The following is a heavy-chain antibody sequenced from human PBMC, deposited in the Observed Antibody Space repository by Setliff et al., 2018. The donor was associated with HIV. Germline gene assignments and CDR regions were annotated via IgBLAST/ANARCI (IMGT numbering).Heavy chain of an antibody. J-gene: IGHJ3*02. CDR1: GGAFSGYA. Sequence: ASVKVSCKASGGAFSGYALSWVRQAPGQGLEWMGGLIPILGIAQYAQKFHGRVTISADTSTTTAYLEVSSLRPEDTAVYYCAKGYYHDSRGYPTGPAFDIWGQGTMVTVSS. CDR2: LIPILGIA. D-gene: IGHD3-22*01. V-gene: IGHV1-69*10. CDR3: AKGYYHDSRGYPTGPAFDI.